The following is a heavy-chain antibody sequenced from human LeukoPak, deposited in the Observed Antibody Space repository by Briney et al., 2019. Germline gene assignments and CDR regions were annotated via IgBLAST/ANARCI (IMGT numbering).Heavy chain of an antibody. Sequence: SETLSLTCAVYGGSFSGYHWSWIRQPPGKGLEWIGEINHRGSTNYNPSLKSRVTISVDTSKNQFSLKLSSVTAADTAVYYCARGRNILTGYYFDYWGQGTLVTVSS. CDR3: ARGRNILTGYYFDY. D-gene: IGHD3-9*01. V-gene: IGHV4-34*01. CDR2: INHRGST. J-gene: IGHJ4*02. CDR1: GGSFSGYH.